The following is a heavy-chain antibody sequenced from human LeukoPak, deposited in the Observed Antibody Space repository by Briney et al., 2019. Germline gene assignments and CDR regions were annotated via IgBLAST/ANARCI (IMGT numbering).Heavy chain of an antibody. V-gene: IGHV4-59*01. D-gene: IGHD2-2*02. CDR3: AREVRVVVVPAAIHGAPLDCLLPGGWFDP. CDR2: IYYSGST. Sequence: SETLSLTCTVSGGSISSYYWSWIRQPPGKGLEWIGYIYYSGSTNYNPSLKSRVTILVDTSKNQFSLKLGSVTAADTAVYYCAREVRVVVVPAAIHGAPLDCLLPGGWFDPGAREPWSPSPQ. CDR1: GGSISSYY. J-gene: IGHJ5*02.